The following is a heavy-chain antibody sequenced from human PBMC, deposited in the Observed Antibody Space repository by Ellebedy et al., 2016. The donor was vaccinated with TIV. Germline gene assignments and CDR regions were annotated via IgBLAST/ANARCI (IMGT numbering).Heavy chain of an antibody. J-gene: IGHJ3*02. CDR1: GGSITDYY. V-gene: IGHV4-4*07. Sequence: SETLSLXXTVSGGSITDYYWNWIRQPAGQGLEWIGRILTTGSTRYNPSPKSRVTMSVDTSKNQFSLRLASVTAADTAVYYCARRKGRDPFDIWGQGTAVTVSS. CDR3: ARRKGRDPFDI. CDR2: ILTTGST.